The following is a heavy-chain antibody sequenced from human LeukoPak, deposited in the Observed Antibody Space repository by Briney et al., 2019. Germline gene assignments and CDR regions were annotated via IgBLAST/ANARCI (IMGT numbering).Heavy chain of an antibody. V-gene: IGHV3-23*01. Sequence: PGGSLRLSWAASGFTFSSYAMCWVCQAPGEGLEWVSAICGSGGSTYYADYVQGRFTISRDTSKNTVYLQMNSLRAEDTAVYYCAKGCAAAGPPTDYWGQGTLVTVSS. J-gene: IGHJ4*02. CDR3: AKGCAAAGPPTDY. D-gene: IGHD6-13*01. CDR2: ICGSGGST. CDR1: GFTFSSYA.